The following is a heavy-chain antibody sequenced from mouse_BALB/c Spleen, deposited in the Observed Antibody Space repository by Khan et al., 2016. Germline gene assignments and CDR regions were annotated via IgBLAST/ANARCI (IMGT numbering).Heavy chain of an antibody. CDR3: ASGYDYGGDGFVEV. Sequence: QIQLVQSGPELKKPGETVKISCKASGYTFTNYGMNWVKQAPGTGLKWMGWMNTYTGEPTYADDFKGRFAFSLKTSARTAYLQINNLKNEDQATYFGASGYDYGGDGFVEVWGAGNTVTVSS. V-gene: IGHV9-1*02. J-gene: IGHJ1*01. CDR1: GYTFTNYG. D-gene: IGHD2-4*01. CDR2: MNTYTGEP.